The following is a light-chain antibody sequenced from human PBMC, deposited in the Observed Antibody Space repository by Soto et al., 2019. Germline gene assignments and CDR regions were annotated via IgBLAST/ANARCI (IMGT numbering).Light chain of an antibody. J-gene: IGLJ2*01. CDR1: SSDVGGYKY. CDR2: EVS. CDR3: TSYTSSSSVL. V-gene: IGLV2-14*01. Sequence: QSALTQPASMSGSPGQSITISCTGTSSDVGGYKYVSWYQQYPGKAPKLMIYEVSNRPSGVSNRFSGSKSGNTASLTISGLQADDEADCYCTSYTSSSSVLFGGATKVTVL.